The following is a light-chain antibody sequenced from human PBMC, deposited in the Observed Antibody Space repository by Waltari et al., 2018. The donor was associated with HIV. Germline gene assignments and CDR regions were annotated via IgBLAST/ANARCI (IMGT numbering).Light chain of an antibody. Sequence: QSVLTQPPSVSAAPGQEVTISCSGSSSNIWRNYVSWYQQLPGAAPKLLIYDNTGRPSGIPDRFSGSKSGTSATLGITGLQTGDEADYYCGTWDSSLGGWVFGGGTKLAVL. J-gene: IGLJ3*02. CDR3: GTWDSSLGGWV. V-gene: IGLV1-51*01. CDR2: DNT. CDR1: SSNIWRNY.